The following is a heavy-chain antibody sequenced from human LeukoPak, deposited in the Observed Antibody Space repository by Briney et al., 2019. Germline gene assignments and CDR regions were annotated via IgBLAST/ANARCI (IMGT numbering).Heavy chain of an antibody. D-gene: IGHD3-9*01. CDR3: ARDGTYDILTGDHAFDI. V-gene: IGHV4-59*01. CDR1: GGSTSSYY. J-gene: IGHJ3*02. CDR2: IYYSGST. Sequence: SETLSLTCTVSGGSTSSYYWSWIRQPPGKGLEWIGYIYYSGSTNYNPSLKSRVTISVDTSKNQFSLKLSSVTAADTAVYYCARDGTYDILTGDHAFDIWGQGTMVTVSS.